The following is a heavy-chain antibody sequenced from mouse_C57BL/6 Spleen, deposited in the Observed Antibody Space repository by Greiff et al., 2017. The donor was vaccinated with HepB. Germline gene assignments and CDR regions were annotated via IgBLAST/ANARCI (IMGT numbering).Heavy chain of an antibody. CDR3: ARLITTVVATDYAMDY. J-gene: IGHJ4*01. CDR1: GYSITSGYY. D-gene: IGHD1-1*01. Sequence: EVHLVESGPGLVKPSQSLSLTCSVTGYSITSGYYWNWIRQFPGNKLEWMGYISYDGSNNYNPSLKNRISITRDTSKNQFFLKLNSVTTEDTATYYCARLITTVVATDYAMDYWGQGTSVTVSS. CDR2: ISYDGSN. V-gene: IGHV3-6*01.